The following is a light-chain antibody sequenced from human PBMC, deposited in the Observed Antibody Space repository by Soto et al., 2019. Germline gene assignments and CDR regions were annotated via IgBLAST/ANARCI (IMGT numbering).Light chain of an antibody. V-gene: IGLV1-40*01. CDR3: QSYDSNLXVV. Sequence: QSVLTQPPSVSGAPGQRVTISCTGSSSNIGTGYDVHWYQQLPGTAPKLLIYGNSNRPSGVPDRFSGSKSGTSASLAITGLQAEDEADYYCQSYDSNLXVVXXXXTKLXXL. J-gene: IGLJ2*01. CDR2: GNS. CDR1: SSNIGTGYD.